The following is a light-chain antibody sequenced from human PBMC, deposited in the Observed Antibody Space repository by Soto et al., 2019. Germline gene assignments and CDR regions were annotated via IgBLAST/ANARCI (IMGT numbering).Light chain of an antibody. CDR2: DVI. CDR3: SSYISSSPYV. V-gene: IGLV2-14*01. CDR1: SSDVGGYNY. Sequence: QSALTQPASVSGSPGQSITISCTGTSSDVGGYNYVSWYQQHPGKAPKLMIYDVINRPSGVSNRFSGSKSGNTASLTISGLQAEDEADYYCSSYISSSPYVFGTGTQVTVL. J-gene: IGLJ1*01.